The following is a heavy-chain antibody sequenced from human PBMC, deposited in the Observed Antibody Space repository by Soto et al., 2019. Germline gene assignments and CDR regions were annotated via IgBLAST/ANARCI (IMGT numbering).Heavy chain of an antibody. J-gene: IGHJ4*02. CDR2: ISYDGSNK. CDR1: GFTFSSYA. V-gene: IGHV3-30-3*01. CDR3: AGGRGYSSGWSYLGY. D-gene: IGHD6-19*01. Sequence: ESGGGVVQPGRSLRLSCAASGFTFSSYAMHWVRQAPGKGLEWVAVISYDGSNKYYADSVKGRFTISRDNSKNTLYLQMNSLRAEDTAVYYCAGGRGYSSGWSYLGYWGQGTLVTVSS.